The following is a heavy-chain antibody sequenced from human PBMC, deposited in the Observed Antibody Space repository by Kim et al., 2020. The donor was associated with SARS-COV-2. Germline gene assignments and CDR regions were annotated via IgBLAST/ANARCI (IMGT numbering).Heavy chain of an antibody. Sequence: GESLKISCKGSGYSFTSYWIGWVRQMPGKGLEWMGIIYPGDSDTRYSPSFQGQVTISADKSISTAYLQWSSLKASDTAMYYCATLDTGFGELLEMYYFDYWGQGTLVTVSS. CDR1: GYSFTSYW. J-gene: IGHJ4*02. V-gene: IGHV5-51*01. CDR3: ATLDTGFGELLEMYYFDY. D-gene: IGHD3-10*01. CDR2: IYPGDSDT.